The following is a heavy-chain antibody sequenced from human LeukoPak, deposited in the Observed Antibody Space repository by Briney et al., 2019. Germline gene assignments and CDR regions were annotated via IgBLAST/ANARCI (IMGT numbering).Heavy chain of an antibody. CDR2: IQQDGSEK. CDR1: GFTFSSYW. D-gene: IGHD2-21*02. V-gene: IGHV3-7*01. Sequence: GGSLRLSCAASGFTFSSYWMSWLRQAPGKGLEWVANIQQDGSEKYYVDSVKGRFTISRDNAKNSLYLQMNSLRAEDTAVYYCARTKIRIVVVTAALDYWGQGTLVTVSS. CDR3: ARTKIRIVVVTAALDY. J-gene: IGHJ4*02.